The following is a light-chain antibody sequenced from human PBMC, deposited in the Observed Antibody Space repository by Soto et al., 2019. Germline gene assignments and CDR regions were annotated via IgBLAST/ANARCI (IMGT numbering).Light chain of an antibody. V-gene: IGLV3-25*03. J-gene: IGLJ3*02. CDR1: ALPKQY. Sequence: SSELTQAPSVSVSPGQTARITCSGDALPKQYAYWYQQKPGQAPVLVIYKDSERPSGIPERFSGSSSGTTVTLTISGVQAEDEADYYCQSADNSGTWVFGGGTKLTVL. CDR3: QSADNSGTWV. CDR2: KDS.